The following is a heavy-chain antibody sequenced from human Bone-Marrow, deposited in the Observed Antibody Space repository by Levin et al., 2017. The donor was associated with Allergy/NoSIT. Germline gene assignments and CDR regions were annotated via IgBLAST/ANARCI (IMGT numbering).Heavy chain of an antibody. CDR3: AVLRPLVYYYGLDV. Sequence: ASVKVSCKASGDTFTTHDINWVRQAPGQGLEWMGWMNPASGNAGYAQKFQGRVTMTRNTPISTAYMELDSLRCADTAVYFCAVLRPLVYYYGLDVWGQGTTVTVSS. CDR2: MNPASGNA. V-gene: IGHV1-8*02. D-gene: IGHD2-8*02. J-gene: IGHJ6*02. CDR1: GDTFTTHD.